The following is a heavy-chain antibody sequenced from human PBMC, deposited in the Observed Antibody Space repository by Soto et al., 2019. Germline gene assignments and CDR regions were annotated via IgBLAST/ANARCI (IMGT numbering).Heavy chain of an antibody. D-gene: IGHD6-13*01. CDR3: ARLQAAAGDNDLTFDY. V-gene: IGHV3-11*03. Sequence: GGSLRLSCAASGCTFSDYYMSWIRQAPGKGLEWVSYISTSSSYTNYADSVKGRFTISRDNAKNSLYLQMNSLRAEDTAVYYCARLQAAAGDNDLTFDYWGQGTLVTVSS. CDR2: ISTSSSYT. J-gene: IGHJ4*02. CDR1: GCTFSDYY.